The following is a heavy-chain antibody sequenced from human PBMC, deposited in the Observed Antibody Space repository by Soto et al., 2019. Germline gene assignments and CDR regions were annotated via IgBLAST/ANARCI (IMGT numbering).Heavy chain of an antibody. CDR2: TYYRSKWYN. CDR3: ARDLDSSSWYNKETAGKYYYYMDV. D-gene: IGHD6-13*01. V-gene: IGHV6-1*01. CDR1: GDSVSSNSAA. J-gene: IGHJ6*03. Sequence: KQSQTLSLTCAISGDSVSSNSAAWNWIRQSPSRGLEWLGRTYYRSKWYNDYAESVKSRITINPAKSKNKFSLQLNSVTAEDTAVYYCARDLDSSSWYNKETAGKYYYYMDVWGKGTTVTVSS.